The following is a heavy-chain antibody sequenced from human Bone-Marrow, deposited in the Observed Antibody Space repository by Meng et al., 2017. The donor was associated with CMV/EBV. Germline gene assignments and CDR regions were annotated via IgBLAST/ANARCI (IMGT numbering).Heavy chain of an antibody. CDR1: GGSFSGYY. CDR2: INHSGST. V-gene: IGHV4-34*01. CDR3: ARGIRRYCISTSCYTGYLQH. J-gene: IGHJ1*01. D-gene: IGHD2-2*02. Sequence: SATLSLTCAVYGGSFSGYYWSWIRQPPGKGLEWIGEINHSGSTNYNPSLKSRVTISVDTSKNQFSLKLISVTAADTTVYYCARGIRRYCISTSCYTGYLQHWGQGTLVTVSS.